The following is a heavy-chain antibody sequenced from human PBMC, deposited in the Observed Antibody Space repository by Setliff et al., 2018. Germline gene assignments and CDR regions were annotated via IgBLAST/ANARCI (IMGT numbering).Heavy chain of an antibody. V-gene: IGHV1-18*01. CDR2: IGVYSGNT. Sequence: ASVKVSCKASGYTFRQSIVSWVRQTPGQGLEWLGWIGVYSGNTYSAQRFQGRVSLTTDESTNTAYLELRGLRSDDTAVYYCMRLVRFCSRTVCQRTSGDEAWGQGTLVTVSS. J-gene: IGHJ5*02. CDR3: MRLVRFCSRTVCQRTSGDEA. D-gene: IGHD3-3*01. CDR1: GYTFRQSI.